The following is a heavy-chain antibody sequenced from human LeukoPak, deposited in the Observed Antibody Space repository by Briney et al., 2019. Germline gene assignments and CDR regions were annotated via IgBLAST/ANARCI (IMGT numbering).Heavy chain of an antibody. D-gene: IGHD3-10*01. CDR3: ARGLTYYYGSGSNNWFDP. J-gene: IGHJ5*02. CDR1: GGSISSGSYY. V-gene: IGHV4-61*02. Sequence: PSETLSLTCTVSGGSISSGSYYWSWIRQPAGKGLELIGRIFTSGRTNYNPSLKGRVTISLDTSKNQFSLKLSSVTAADTAVYYCARGLTYYYGSGSNNWFDPWGQGTLVTVSS. CDR2: IFTSGRT.